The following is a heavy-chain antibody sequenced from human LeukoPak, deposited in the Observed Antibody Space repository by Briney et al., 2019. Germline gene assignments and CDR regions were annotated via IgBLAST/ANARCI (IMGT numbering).Heavy chain of an antibody. V-gene: IGHV3-23*01. CDR3: VRVRSGYDNGDY. Sequence: GGSLRLSCAASGFTFSTYGMTWVRQAPGKGLEWVSSISGSGGSTYYADSVKGRVTVSRDNSKSTLFLQMNSLRAEDTAVYYCVRVRSGYDNGDYWGQGTLVTVSS. D-gene: IGHD5-12*01. J-gene: IGHJ4*02. CDR1: GFTFSTYG. CDR2: ISGSGGST.